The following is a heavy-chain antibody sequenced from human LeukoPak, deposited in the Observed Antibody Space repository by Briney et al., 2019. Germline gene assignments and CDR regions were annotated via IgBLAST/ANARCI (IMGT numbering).Heavy chain of an antibody. CDR2: IIPILGIA. CDR3: ARYYTVTTTFDI. Sequence: SVKVSCKASGYSFPSYGISWVRQAPGQGLEWMGRIIPILGIANYAQKFQGRVTITADKSTSTAYMELSSLRSEDTAVYYCARYYTVTTTFDIWGQGTMVTVSS. CDR1: GYSFPSYG. J-gene: IGHJ3*02. D-gene: IGHD4-17*01. V-gene: IGHV1-69*04.